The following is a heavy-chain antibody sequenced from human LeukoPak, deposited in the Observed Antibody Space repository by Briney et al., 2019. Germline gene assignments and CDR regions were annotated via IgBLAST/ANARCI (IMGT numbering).Heavy chain of an antibody. CDR2: ISGSGGST. J-gene: IGHJ4*02. V-gene: IGHV3-23*01. D-gene: IGHD5-18*01. CDR1: GFTFSSYA. CDR3: AKVGGYSYGQIGHFDY. Sequence: GGSLRLSCAASGFTFSSYAMSWVRQAPGKGLEWVSAISGSGGSTYYADSVKGRFTISRDNSKNTLYLQMNSLRAEDTAVYYCAKVGGYSYGQIGHFDYWGRGTLVTVSS.